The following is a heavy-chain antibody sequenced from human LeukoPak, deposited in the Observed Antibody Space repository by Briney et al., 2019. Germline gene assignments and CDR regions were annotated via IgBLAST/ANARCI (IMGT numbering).Heavy chain of an antibody. CDR1: GGSISGYH. Sequence: TSETLSLTCSVSGGSISGYHWNWIRQPAGKGLEWIGRISDSGFTEYSPSLQSRVSMSVDTSKNQFSLRLNSVTAADTAVYYCARDSGQVEMGCRIQYFHDWGQGTLVSVSS. CDR2: ISDSGFT. CDR3: ARDSGQVEMGCRIQYFHD. J-gene: IGHJ1*01. V-gene: IGHV4-4*07. D-gene: IGHD5-24*01.